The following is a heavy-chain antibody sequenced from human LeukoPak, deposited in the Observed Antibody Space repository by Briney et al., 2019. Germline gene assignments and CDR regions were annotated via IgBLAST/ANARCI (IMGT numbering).Heavy chain of an antibody. CDR3: AREGGYSSSWYTPGVFDY. J-gene: IGHJ4*02. CDR1: GFTFNSYW. V-gene: IGHV3-74*01. CDR2: ISTDGSST. Sequence: GGSLRLSCAASGFTFNSYWMHWVRQAPGKGLVWVARISTDGSSTSYADSVKGRFTISRDNAKNTLYLQMNSLRAEDTAVYYCAREGGYSSSWYTPGVFDYWGQGTLVTVSS. D-gene: IGHD6-13*01.